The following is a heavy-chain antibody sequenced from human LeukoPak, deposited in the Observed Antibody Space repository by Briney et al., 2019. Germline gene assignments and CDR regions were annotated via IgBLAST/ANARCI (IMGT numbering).Heavy chain of an antibody. CDR3: AKADPLQLLGGFDY. Sequence: GGSLRLSCAASGFTFSSYEMNWVRQAPGKGLEWVSYISSSGSTIYYADSVKGRFTISRDNSKNSLYLQMNSLRTEDTALYYCAKADPLQLLGGFDYWGQGTLVTVSS. CDR1: GFTFSSYE. CDR2: ISSSGSTI. D-gene: IGHD2-2*01. V-gene: IGHV3-48*03. J-gene: IGHJ4*02.